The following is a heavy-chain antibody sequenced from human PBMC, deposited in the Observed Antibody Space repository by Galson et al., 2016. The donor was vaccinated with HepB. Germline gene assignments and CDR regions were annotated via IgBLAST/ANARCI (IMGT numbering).Heavy chain of an antibody. CDR3: TKDRSRSTFYHYAMDV. V-gene: IGHV3-9*01. D-gene: IGHD1-26*01. CDR2: ISWNSGTI. J-gene: IGHJ6*02. Sequence: SLRLSCATSGFTFNDYAMHWVRQAPGKGLEWVSGISWNSGTIGYVDSVKGRFTISRDNAKNSLYLQMNSLRGEDTALYCCTKDRSRSTFYHYAMDVWGQGTTVTVSS. CDR1: GFTFNDYA.